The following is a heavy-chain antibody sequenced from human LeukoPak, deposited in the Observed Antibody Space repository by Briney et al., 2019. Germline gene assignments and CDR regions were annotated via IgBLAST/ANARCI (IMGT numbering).Heavy chain of an antibody. CDR2: ISGSGGST. V-gene: IGHV3-23*01. CDR3: AKDLLWDYSNPQNY. J-gene: IGHJ4*02. D-gene: IGHD4-11*01. Sequence: QSGGSLRLSCAASGFTFSSYAMSWVRQAPGKGLEWVSAISGSGGSTYYADSVKGRFTISRDNSKNTLYLQMNSLRAEDTAVYYCAKDLLWDYSNPQNYWGQGTLVTVSS. CDR1: GFTFSSYA.